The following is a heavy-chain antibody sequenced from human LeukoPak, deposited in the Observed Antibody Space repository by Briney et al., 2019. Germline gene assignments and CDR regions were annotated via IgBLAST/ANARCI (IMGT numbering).Heavy chain of an antibody. CDR1: GYSISSGYY. V-gene: IGHV4-38-2*02. CDR2: MYHSGST. J-gene: IGHJ3*02. D-gene: IGHD3-16*01. Sequence: SETLSLTCTVSGYSISSGYYWSWIRQPPGKGLEWIGSMYHSGSTYYNTSLKSRVTISVDTSKNQFSLRLSSVTAADTAAYYCASTYVLGFAFDIRGQGTMVTVSS. CDR3: ASTYVLGFAFDI.